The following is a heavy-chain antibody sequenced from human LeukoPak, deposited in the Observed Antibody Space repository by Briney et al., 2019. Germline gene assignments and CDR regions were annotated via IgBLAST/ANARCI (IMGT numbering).Heavy chain of an antibody. CDR2: IYYSGST. Sequence: SETLSLTCTVSGASINSYYWSWIRQPPGKGLEWIGYIYYSGSTNYNPSLKSRVTISVETSKNQFSLKLSSVTAADTAVYRCASVGYGDYVWGQGTLVTVSS. J-gene: IGHJ4*02. CDR1: GASINSYY. CDR3: ASVGYGDYV. V-gene: IGHV4-59*01. D-gene: IGHD4-17*01.